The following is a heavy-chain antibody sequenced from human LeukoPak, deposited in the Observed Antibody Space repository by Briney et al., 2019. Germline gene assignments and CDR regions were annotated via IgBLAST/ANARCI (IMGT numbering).Heavy chain of an antibody. J-gene: IGHJ4*02. D-gene: IGHD3-22*01. CDR3: ASLKGLFDYFDY. CDR1: GFIFRNNY. Sequence: GGSLRLSCVASGFIFRNNYMGGVRQAPGKGLEWVSVLYNAGSTYYADSVKGRFTISRANSKNTLYLQMYSLRAEDTAVYYCASLKGLFDYFDYWGQGILVTVYS. CDR2: LYNAGST. V-gene: IGHV3-53*01.